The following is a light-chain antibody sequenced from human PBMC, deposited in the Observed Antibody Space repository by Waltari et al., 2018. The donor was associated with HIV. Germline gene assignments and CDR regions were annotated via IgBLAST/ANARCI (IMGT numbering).Light chain of an antibody. V-gene: IGKV1-27*01. CDR1: QGISSY. Sequence: ETQMTQSPSFLSASVGTIITITCPARQGISSYLAWYQQRPGKVSKLLIYAASTLQSEVPSRFSGSGSGTDFTLTISSLQPEDVATYYCQKYNSAPQGFTFGPGTKVDIK. J-gene: IGKJ3*01. CDR3: QKYNSAPQGFT. CDR2: AAS.